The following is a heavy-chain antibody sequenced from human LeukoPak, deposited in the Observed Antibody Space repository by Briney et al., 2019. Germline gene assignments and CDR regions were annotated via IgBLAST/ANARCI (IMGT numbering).Heavy chain of an antibody. CDR3: AALGSGSYSLDY. J-gene: IGHJ4*02. Sequence: PSETLSLTCTVSGGSISSYYWSWIRQPPGKGLEWIGYIYYSGSTNYNPSLKSRVTISVDTSKNQFSLKLSSVTAVDTAVYYCAALGSGSYSLDYWDQGTLVTVSS. CDR1: GGSISSYY. V-gene: IGHV4-59*01. CDR2: IYYSGST. D-gene: IGHD3-10*01.